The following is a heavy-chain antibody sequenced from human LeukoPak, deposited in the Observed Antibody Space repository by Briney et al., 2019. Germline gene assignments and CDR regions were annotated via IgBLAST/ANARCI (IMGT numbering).Heavy chain of an antibody. J-gene: IGHJ4*02. V-gene: IGHV4-39*01. CDR2: IYYSGST. Sequence: SETLSLTCTVSGGSISSSSYYWGWIRQPPGKGLEWIGSIYYSGSTYYNPSLKSRVTISVDTSKNQFSLKLSSVTAADTAVYYCATTTVEMATIYTWDYWGQGTLVTVSS. CDR3: ATTTVEMATIYTWDY. CDR1: GGSISSSSYY. D-gene: IGHD5-24*01.